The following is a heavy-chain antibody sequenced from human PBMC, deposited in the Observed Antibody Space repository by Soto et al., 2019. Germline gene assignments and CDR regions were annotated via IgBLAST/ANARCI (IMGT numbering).Heavy chain of an antibody. J-gene: IGHJ6*02. CDR2: IYYSGST. D-gene: IGHD4-17*01. CDR3: ASHDYAHYGIDV. Sequence: SETLSLTCTVSGGSISSGDYYWSWIRQPPGKGMEWIGYIYYSGSTYYNPSLKSRVTISVDTSKNQFSLKLSSVTAADTAVYYCASHDYAHYGIDVWGQGTTVTVSS. V-gene: IGHV4-30-4*01. CDR1: GGSISSGDYY.